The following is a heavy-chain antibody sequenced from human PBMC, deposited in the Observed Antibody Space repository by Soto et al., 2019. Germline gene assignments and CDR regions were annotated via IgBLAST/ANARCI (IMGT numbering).Heavy chain of an antibody. V-gene: IGHV1-18*04. D-gene: IGHD5-12*01. J-gene: IGHJ5*01. CDR1: GYNFIDYG. CDR2: ISGSNGAT. Sequence: QVQLVQSGAEVKRPGASVKVSCKFSGYNFIDYGMTWVRQAPRQGLEWMGWISGSNGATNYAQKFQGRVTLTTDTSTNTAYMELRSLRKDDTAVYYCARDSKWLIIKGNWFDSWGQGTLVTVSS. CDR3: ARDSKWLIIKGNWFDS.